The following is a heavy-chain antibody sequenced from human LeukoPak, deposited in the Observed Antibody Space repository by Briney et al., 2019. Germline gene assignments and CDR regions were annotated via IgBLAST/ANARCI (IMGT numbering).Heavy chain of an antibody. J-gene: IGHJ4*02. D-gene: IGHD6-13*01. Sequence: GGSLRLSCAASGFIFSSYAMSWVRQTPGKGLEWVSRISESGGSTYYADSVKGRFTISSDNSKNTLYLQMNSLRAEDTAVYYCAKDRGSSWYGTSDYWGQGTLVTASS. CDR2: ISESGGST. CDR3: AKDRGSSWYGTSDY. V-gene: IGHV3-23*01. CDR1: GFIFSSYA.